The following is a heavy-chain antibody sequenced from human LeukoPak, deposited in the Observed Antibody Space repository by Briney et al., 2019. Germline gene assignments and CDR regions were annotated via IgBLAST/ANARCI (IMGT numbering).Heavy chain of an antibody. CDR3: ARRGNYYDSSGYYRPMDDAFDI. CDR1: GFTFSSYW. Sequence: GGSLRLSCAASGFTFSSYWMHWVRQAPGKGLVWVSRINSDGSSTSYADSVEGRFTISRDNAKNTLYLQMNSLRAEDTAVYYCARRGNYYDSSGYYRPMDDAFDIWGQGTMVTVSS. V-gene: IGHV3-74*01. CDR2: INSDGSST. D-gene: IGHD3-22*01. J-gene: IGHJ3*02.